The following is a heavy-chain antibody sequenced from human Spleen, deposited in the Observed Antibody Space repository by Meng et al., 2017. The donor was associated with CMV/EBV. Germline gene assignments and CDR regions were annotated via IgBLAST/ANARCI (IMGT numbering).Heavy chain of an antibody. CDR2: INTNTGNQ. Sequence: VQLVQSGAELKKPGASVKVSCEASGYTFTSYAMNWVRPAPGQGLEGMGWINTNTGNQTYAQRFTGRFVFSLDTTGSTAYLQISSLEAEDSAVYYCVIESSSWYRFDYWGQGTLVTVSS. CDR1: GYTFTSYA. V-gene: IGHV7-4-1*02. J-gene: IGHJ4*02. D-gene: IGHD6-13*01. CDR3: VIESSSWYRFDY.